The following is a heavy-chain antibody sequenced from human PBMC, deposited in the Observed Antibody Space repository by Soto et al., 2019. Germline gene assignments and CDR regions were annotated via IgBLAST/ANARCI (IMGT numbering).Heavy chain of an antibody. J-gene: IGHJ4*02. V-gene: IGHV4-59*08. CDR3: ARRHGSCFDY. CDR1: GGSISSYY. D-gene: IGHD6-13*01. CDR2: IYYSGST. Sequence: QVQLQESGPGLVKPSETLSLTCTVSGGSISSYYWSWIRQPPGKGLEWIGYIYYSGSTNYNPSLKSRVTISVDTSKNQFSLKLSSVTAAHTAVYYCARRHGSCFDYWGQGTLVTVSS.